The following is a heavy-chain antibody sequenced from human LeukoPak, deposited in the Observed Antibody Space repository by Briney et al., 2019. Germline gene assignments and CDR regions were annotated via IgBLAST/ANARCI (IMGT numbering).Heavy chain of an antibody. CDR2: IKSDGSST. Sequence: TGGSLRLSCAASGFTFSSHWMHWVRQASGKGPVWVPRIKSDGSSTSYADSVKGRFTISRDNSKNTLYLQMNSLRAEDTAVYYCAKDKKVVAAYDALDIWGQGTMVTVSS. CDR3: AKDKKVVAAYDALDI. V-gene: IGHV3-74*01. CDR1: GFTFSSHW. J-gene: IGHJ3*02. D-gene: IGHD2-15*01.